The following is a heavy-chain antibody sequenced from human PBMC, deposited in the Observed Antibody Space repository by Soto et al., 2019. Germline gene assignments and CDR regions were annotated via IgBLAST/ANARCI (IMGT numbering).Heavy chain of an antibody. CDR3: TTGRYCSGGSCYYFDY. D-gene: IGHD2-15*01. J-gene: IGHJ4*02. CDR1: GFTFSNAW. Sequence: AGGSLRLSCAASGFTFSNAWMSWVRQAPGKGLEWVGRIKSKTDGGTTDYAAPVKGRFTISRDDSKNTLYLQMNSLKTEDTAVYYCTTGRYCSGGSCYYFDYWGQGTLVTVSS. V-gene: IGHV3-15*01. CDR2: IKSKTDGGTT.